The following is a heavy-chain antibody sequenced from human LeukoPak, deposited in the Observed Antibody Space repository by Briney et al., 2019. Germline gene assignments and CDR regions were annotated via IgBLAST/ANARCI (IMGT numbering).Heavy chain of an antibody. J-gene: IGHJ4*02. Sequence: PGGSLRLSCAASGFTFEDYTMHWVRQSPGKRLEWVSLISWDGGSTYYADSVKGRFTISRDNSKNSLYLQMNSLRIEDTALYYCAKPFGGISSRSVYFDYWGQGTLVTVSS. D-gene: IGHD3-16*01. V-gene: IGHV3-43*01. CDR3: AKPFGGISSRSVYFDY. CDR2: ISWDGGST. CDR1: GFTFEDYT.